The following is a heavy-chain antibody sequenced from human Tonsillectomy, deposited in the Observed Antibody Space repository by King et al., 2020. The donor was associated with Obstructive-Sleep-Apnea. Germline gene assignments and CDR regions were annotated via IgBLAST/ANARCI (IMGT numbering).Heavy chain of an antibody. V-gene: IGHV3-11*01. CDR3: ARIMKTYYYDASGYFDY. CDR1: GFMFPDYY. CDR2: ISSSGGTI. J-gene: IGHJ4*02. Sequence: VQLVQSGGGLVKPGGSLRLSCAASGFMFPDYYMSWIRQAPGKGLEWASYISSSGGTIYYADSVKGRFTISRDNAKNSLYLQMNSLRAEDTAVYYCARIMKTYYYDASGYFDYWGQGTQVTVSS. D-gene: IGHD3-22*01.